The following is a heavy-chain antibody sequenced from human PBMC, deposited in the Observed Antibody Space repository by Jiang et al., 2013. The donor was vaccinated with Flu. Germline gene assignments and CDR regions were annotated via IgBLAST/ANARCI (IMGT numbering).Heavy chain of an antibody. CDR1: GFSFSNYG. CDR3: ARSHVAMATTSDYAEYFQH. D-gene: IGHD6-19*01. V-gene: IGHV3-33*05. Sequence: QLVESGGGVVQPGGSLRLSCTTSGFSFSNYGMHWVRQAPGKGLEWVAVISYDGRNKHMADSVKGRFTISRDNSKDTLYLQIHTLRAEDTAVYYCARSHVAMATTSDYAEYFQHWGQGTLVTVSS. CDR2: ISYDGRNK. J-gene: IGHJ1*01.